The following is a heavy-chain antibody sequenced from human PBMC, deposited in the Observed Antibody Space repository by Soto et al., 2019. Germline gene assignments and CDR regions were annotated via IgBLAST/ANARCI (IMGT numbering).Heavy chain of an antibody. CDR2: ISGYNGNT. V-gene: IGHV1-18*01. CDR1: GYTFSSYG. J-gene: IGHJ4*02. D-gene: IGHD6-13*01. Sequence: ASVKVSCKASGYTFSSYGINWVRQAPGQGLEWMGWISGYNGNTSYAEKFQGRVTMTTDTSTTTAYMELWSLRSDDTAVYYCARDHSSSWHDFDYWGQGTLVTVSS. CDR3: ARDHSSSWHDFDY.